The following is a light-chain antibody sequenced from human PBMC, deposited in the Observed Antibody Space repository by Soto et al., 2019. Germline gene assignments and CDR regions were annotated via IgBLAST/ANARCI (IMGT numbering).Light chain of an antibody. CDR2: GAS. J-gene: IGKJ1*01. V-gene: IGKV3-15*01. CDR3: QQYNNWPPT. Sequence: EIVMTQSPATLSVSPGERATLSCRTSQSVSSNLAWYQQKPGQAPRLLIYGASTRATGIPARFSGSGSGTEFTLTISSLQSEDFAVYYCQQYNNWPPTFGQGTKGDIK. CDR1: QSVSSN.